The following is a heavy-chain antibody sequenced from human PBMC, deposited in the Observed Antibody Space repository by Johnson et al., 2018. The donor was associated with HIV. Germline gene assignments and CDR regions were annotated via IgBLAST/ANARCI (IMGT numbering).Heavy chain of an antibody. Sequence: QVQLVESGGGLVQPGGSLRLACAASGFTFSSFAMHWVRQAPGKGLEWVAFISYDGTNKYFTESGWGRFTISRDNSRNTLFLQMNSLRAEDTAMYFCVRRFYDSSAFDVWGQGTLVTVSS. D-gene: IGHD3-22*01. CDR3: VRRFYDSSAFDV. CDR2: ISYDGTNK. CDR1: GFTFSSFA. J-gene: IGHJ3*01. V-gene: IGHV3-30-3*01.